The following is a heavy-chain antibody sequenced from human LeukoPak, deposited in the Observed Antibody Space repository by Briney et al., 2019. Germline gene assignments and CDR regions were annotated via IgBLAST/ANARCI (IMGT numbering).Heavy chain of an antibody. CDR1: GYAFSSYG. J-gene: IGHJ4*02. CDR2: ISADNGNT. CDR3: ARDGGSSWSYNFDY. Sequence: ASVKVSCKASGYAFSSYGISWVRQAPGQGLVWMGWISADNGNTNYAQKGRVTMTTDTSTSTAYMELRSLRSDDTAVYYCARDGGSSWSYNFDYWGQGTQVTVSS. D-gene: IGHD6-13*01. V-gene: IGHV1-18*01.